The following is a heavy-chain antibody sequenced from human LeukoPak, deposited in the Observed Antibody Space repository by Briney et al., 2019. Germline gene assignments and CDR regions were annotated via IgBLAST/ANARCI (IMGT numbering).Heavy chain of an antibody. CDR1: GYSISSGYY. J-gene: IGHJ3*02. Sequence: SETLSLTCIVSGYSISSGYYWGWIRQPPGKGLEWIGNIYHSGSTYYNPSLKSRVTISVDRSKNQFSLKLSSVTAADTAVYYCARDLPHYDKNVDAFDIWGQGTMVTVSS. CDR2: IYHSGST. CDR3: ARDLPHYDKNVDAFDI. V-gene: IGHV4-38-2*02. D-gene: IGHD3-22*01.